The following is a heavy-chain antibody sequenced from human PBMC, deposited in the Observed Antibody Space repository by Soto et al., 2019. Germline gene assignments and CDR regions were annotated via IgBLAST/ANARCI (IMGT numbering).Heavy chain of an antibody. V-gene: IGHV3-48*03. D-gene: IGHD1-1*01. CDR1: GFTFGSYW. CDR3: VRTRWKPGCFDF. CDR2: ISSSGSTI. J-gene: IGHJ4*02. Sequence: GSLRLSCAASGFTFGSYWMSWVRQAPGKGLKWVSYISSSGSTIYYADSVKGRFTISRDNAKNSLYLQMNSLRAEDTAVYFCVRTRWKPGCFDFWGLGTLVTVSS.